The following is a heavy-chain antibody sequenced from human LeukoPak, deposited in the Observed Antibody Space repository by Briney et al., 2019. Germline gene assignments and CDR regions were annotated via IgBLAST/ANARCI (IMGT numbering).Heavy chain of an antibody. V-gene: IGHV4-39*01. CDR2: INHSGST. CDR3: AIHIVVVPAAKKKNWFDP. J-gene: IGHJ5*02. CDR1: EGSVGSGSCY. D-gene: IGHD2-2*01. Sequence: WETLFVTCTVAEGSVGSGSCYWWWIRHPPEKGLEWIGEINHSGSTNYNPSLKSRVTISVDTSKNQFSLKLSSVTAADTAVYYCAIHIVVVPAAKKKNWFDPWGQGTLVTVSS.